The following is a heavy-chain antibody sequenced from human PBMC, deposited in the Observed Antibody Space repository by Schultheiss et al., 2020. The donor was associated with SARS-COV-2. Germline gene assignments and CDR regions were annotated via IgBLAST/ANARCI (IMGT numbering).Heavy chain of an antibody. V-gene: IGHV4-34*01. CDR2: INHSGST. CDR3: ARDDGPGGAFDI. CDR1: GGSFSGYY. D-gene: IGHD5-24*01. J-gene: IGHJ3*02. Sequence: SETLSLTCAVYGGSFSGYYWSWIRQPPGKGLEWIGEINHSGSTNYNPSLKSRVTISVDTSKNQFSLKLSSVTAADTAVYYCARDDGPGGAFDIWGQGTMVTVSS.